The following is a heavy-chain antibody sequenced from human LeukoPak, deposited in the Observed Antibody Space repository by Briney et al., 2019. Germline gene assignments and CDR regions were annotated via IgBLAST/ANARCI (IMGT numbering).Heavy chain of an antibody. Sequence: GGSLRLSCAASGFTFSNYKMNWVRQAPGKGLEWVANINEDGSERHYVDSVKGRFTISRDNAKNSLYLQMNSLRAEDTAVYYCARTTDWGNYFDYWGQGTLVTVSS. CDR3: ARTTDWGNYFDY. CDR1: GFTFSNYK. J-gene: IGHJ4*02. V-gene: IGHV3-7*01. CDR2: INEDGSER. D-gene: IGHD2-21*01.